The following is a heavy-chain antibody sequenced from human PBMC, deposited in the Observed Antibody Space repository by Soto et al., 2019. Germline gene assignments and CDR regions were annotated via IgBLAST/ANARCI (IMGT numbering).Heavy chain of an antibody. CDR3: ELRGGNFDY. D-gene: IGHD5-12*01. Sequence: EGSLRLSCAASGFTFSSYGMHWVRQAPGKGLEWVAVISYDGSNKYYADSVKGRFTISRDNSKNTLYLQMNSLRAEDTAVYYCELRGGNFDYWGQGTLVTVS. CDR2: ISYDGSNK. V-gene: IGHV3-30*03. CDR1: GFTFSSYG. J-gene: IGHJ4*02.